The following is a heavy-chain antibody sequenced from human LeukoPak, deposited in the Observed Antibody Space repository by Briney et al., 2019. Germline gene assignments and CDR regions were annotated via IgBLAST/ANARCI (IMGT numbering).Heavy chain of an antibody. CDR3: ARSAFLVTAPGLYYFDY. V-gene: IGHV4-4*07. Sequence: SETQALTCSVSGRSIRSLYWSWIRQPAGKGLVWVGHLYNSGSTNYNPSLKGRVTMSVATSKNQFSLHLSSVTAADTAVYYCARSAFLVTAPGLYYFDYWGQGTLVAVSS. D-gene: IGHD6-13*01. CDR2: LYNSGST. CDR1: GRSIRSLY. J-gene: IGHJ4*02.